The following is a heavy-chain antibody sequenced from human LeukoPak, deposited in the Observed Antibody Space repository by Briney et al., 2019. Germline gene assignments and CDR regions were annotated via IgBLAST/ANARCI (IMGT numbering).Heavy chain of an antibody. J-gene: IGHJ4*02. CDR2: ISSSSSYI. CDR3: ARALGYCSGGSCYSDY. D-gene: IGHD2-15*01. CDR1: GFTFSSYS. V-gene: IGHV3-21*01. Sequence: PGGSLRLSCAASGFTFSSYSMNWVRQAPGKGLEWVSSISSSSSYIYYADSVKGRFTISRDNAKNSLHRQMNSLRAEDTAVYYCARALGYCSGGSCYSDYWGQGTLVTVSS.